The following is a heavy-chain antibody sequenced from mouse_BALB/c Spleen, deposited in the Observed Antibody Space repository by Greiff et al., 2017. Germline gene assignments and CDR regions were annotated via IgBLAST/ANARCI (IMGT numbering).Heavy chain of an antibody. J-gene: IGHJ3*01. Sequence: EVQLQQSGPELVKPGASVKMSCKASGYTFTSYVMNWVKQKPGKGLEWIGYINHYTDGTKYKEKFKGKATLTSDKSTTTAYMELSSLTSEDSAVYYCARGDYYCSRAYWGPGTLVTVSA. CDR1: GYTFTSYV. CDR2: INHYTDGT. D-gene: IGHD1-1*01. V-gene: IGHV1-14*01. CDR3: ARGDYYCSRAY.